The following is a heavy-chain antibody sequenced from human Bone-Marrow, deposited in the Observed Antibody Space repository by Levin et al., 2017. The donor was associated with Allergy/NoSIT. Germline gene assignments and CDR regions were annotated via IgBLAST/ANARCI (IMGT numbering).Heavy chain of an antibody. CDR1: GYTLTELS. CDR2: FDPEDGEA. J-gene: IGHJ6*02. CDR3: ATREGPSSDCTLVYLHAMDV. D-gene: IGHD2-8*01. V-gene: IGHV1-24*01. Sequence: PAASVKVSCKVSGYTLTELSMHWVRQAPGKGLEWMGSFDPEDGEAIYAQKFQGRVTMTEDTSTDTAYMELSSLRSEDTAVYYCATREGPSSDCTLVYLHAMDVWGQGTTVTVSS.